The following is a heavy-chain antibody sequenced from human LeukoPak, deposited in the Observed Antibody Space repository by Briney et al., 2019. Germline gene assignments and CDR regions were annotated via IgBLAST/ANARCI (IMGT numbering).Heavy chain of an antibody. D-gene: IGHD3-22*01. Sequence: GSLRLSCVASGFTFSAYGLHWVRQAPGKGLEWVTVISHDGSNKYYADYVKGRFTISRDNSKNTLSLQMNSLRAEDTAVYYCARDRGYYDSRYYYGMDVWGQGTTVTVSS. J-gene: IGHJ6*02. CDR3: ARDRGYYDSRYYYGMDV. CDR1: GFTFSAYG. CDR2: ISHDGSNK. V-gene: IGHV3-30*03.